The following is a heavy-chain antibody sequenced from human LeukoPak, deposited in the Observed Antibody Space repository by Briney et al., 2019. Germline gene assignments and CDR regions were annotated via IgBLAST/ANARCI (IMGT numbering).Heavy chain of an antibody. J-gene: IGHJ4*02. CDR3: ARDGLIYGAQTYYFDY. V-gene: IGHV3-48*01. D-gene: IGHD4-17*01. Sequence: GGSLRLSCAASGFTFSGYSMNWVRQAPGKGLEWGSYISGSSSTIYYADSVKGRFTISRDNGKNTLCLQMNSLRAEDTAVYYCARDGLIYGAQTYYFDYWGQGTLVTVSS. CDR2: ISGSSSTI. CDR1: GFTFSGYS.